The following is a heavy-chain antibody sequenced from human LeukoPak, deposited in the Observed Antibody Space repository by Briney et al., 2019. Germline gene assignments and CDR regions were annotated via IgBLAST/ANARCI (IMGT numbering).Heavy chain of an antibody. CDR2: IYHSGST. Sequence: SETLSLTCSVSGGSIIGHYWSWIRQPPGKGLEWLGYIYHSGSTKYNPSLESRVTISVDTSKNQFSLKVSSVTAASTAMYHCARHISGSVAFDIWGQGTMVTVSS. V-gene: IGHV4-59*08. J-gene: IGHJ3*02. CDR3: ARHISGSVAFDI. CDR1: GGSIIGHY. D-gene: IGHD1-20*01.